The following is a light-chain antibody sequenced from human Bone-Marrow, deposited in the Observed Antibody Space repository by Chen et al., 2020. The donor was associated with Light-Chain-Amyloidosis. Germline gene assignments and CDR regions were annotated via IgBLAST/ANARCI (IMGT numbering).Light chain of an antibody. CDR1: DLPTKY. Sequence: SYELTQPPSVSVSPGHTARITCSGEDLPTKYAYWYQQRPGEAPVLVIHRDTERPSGISERFSGSSSGTTATLTISGVHAEDEADYHCQSADSSGTYEVIFGGGTKLTVL. CDR3: QSADSSGTYEVI. CDR2: RDT. J-gene: IGLJ2*01. V-gene: IGLV3-25*03.